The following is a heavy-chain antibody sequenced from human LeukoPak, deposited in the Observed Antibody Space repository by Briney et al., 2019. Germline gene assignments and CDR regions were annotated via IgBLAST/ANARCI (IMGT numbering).Heavy chain of an antibody. Sequence: GGSLRLSCAASGFTFSSYAMSWVRQAPGKGLEWVSAISGSGGSTYYADSVKGRFTISRDNSKNTLYLQMNSLRAEDTAVYYCAKDGGIVVVPAALYYFDYWGQGTLVAVSS. V-gene: IGHV3-23*01. CDR1: GFTFSSYA. CDR2: ISGSGGST. CDR3: AKDGGIVVVPAALYYFDY. J-gene: IGHJ4*02. D-gene: IGHD2-2*01.